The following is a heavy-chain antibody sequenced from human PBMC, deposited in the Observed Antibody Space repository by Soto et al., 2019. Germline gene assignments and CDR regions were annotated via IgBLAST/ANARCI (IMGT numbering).Heavy chain of an antibody. CDR1: GGTLSNSA. Sequence: QLQLAQSGADVKKAGSSVKVSCKASGGTLSNSAFSWVRQAPGQGLEWMGGVIPVFGIVNYAQKFQDRVTITADASTSTAYMELRSLRSEDTAVYSCATGRIVVVGSRAYYGMDVWGQGTTVTV. J-gene: IGHJ6*02. CDR2: VIPVFGIV. D-gene: IGHD3-22*01. V-gene: IGHV1-69*19. CDR3: ATGRIVVVGSRAYYGMDV.